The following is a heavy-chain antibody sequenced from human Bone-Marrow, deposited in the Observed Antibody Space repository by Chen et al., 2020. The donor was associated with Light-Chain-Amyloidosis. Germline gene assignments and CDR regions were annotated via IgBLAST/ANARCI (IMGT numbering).Heavy chain of an antibody. CDR2: ISDDGTKK. CDR1: GFRFRNYA. CDR3: AREGGGVEGRPFDY. Sequence: QVQLVASGGGAVQPGRSLRLSCAASGFRFRNYAMHWVRQTPDKGLEWLAVISDDGTKKFYRDSVQGRFTISRDNSKTTLYMARDTLTVEDTAIYYCAREGGGVEGRPFDYWGQGALVTVSS. V-gene: IGHV3-30-3*01. D-gene: IGHD3-16*01. J-gene: IGHJ4*02.